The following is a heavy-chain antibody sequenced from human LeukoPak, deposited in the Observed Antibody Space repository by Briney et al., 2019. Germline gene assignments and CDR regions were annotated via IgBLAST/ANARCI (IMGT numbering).Heavy chain of an antibody. J-gene: IGHJ4*02. V-gene: IGHV3-74*01. CDR1: GFTFSSYW. CDR2: INTDGSST. CDR3: ARVTTIFGVVNFDY. Sequence: GGSLRLSCAASGFTFSSYWMHWVRQAPGKGLVWVSRINTDGSSTSYADSVKGRFTISRDNAKNTLYLQMNSLRAEDTAVYYCARVTTIFGVVNFDYWGQGTLVTVSS. D-gene: IGHD3-3*01.